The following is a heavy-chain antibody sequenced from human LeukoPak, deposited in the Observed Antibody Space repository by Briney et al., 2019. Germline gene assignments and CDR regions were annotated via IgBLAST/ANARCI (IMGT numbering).Heavy chain of an antibody. CDR3: ARGSSSYYDILTGYYSSGQYYFDY. D-gene: IGHD3-9*01. V-gene: IGHV4-59*01. CDR1: GGSISSYY. Sequence: SETLSLTCTVSGGSISSYYWSWIRQPPGKGLEWIGYIYYSGSTNYNPSLKSRATISVDTSKNQFSLKLSSVTAADTAVYYCARGSSSYYDILTGYYSSGQYYFDYWGQGTLVTVSS. CDR2: IYYSGST. J-gene: IGHJ4*02.